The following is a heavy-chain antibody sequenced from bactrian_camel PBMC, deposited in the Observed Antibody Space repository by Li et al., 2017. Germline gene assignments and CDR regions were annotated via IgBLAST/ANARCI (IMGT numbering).Heavy chain of an antibody. Sequence: VQLVESGGGSAQAGGSLRLSCTASGDTGSGHSVGWFRQAPGGEREGVALIYHSGGSREYAGSVKGRFTISRDKAKNTVTLQMDRLKPEDTTTYYCADEGASSGSSWYGVPAWCRHEEDEYSHWGQGTQVTVS. CDR3: ADEGASSGSSWYGVPAWCRHEEDEYSH. D-gene: IGHD6*01. J-gene: IGHJ4*01. CDR2: IYHSGGSR. CDR1: GDTGSGHS. V-gene: IGHV3S40*01.